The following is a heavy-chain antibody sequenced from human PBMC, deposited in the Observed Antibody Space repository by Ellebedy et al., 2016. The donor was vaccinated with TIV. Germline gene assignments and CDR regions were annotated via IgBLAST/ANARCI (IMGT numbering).Heavy chain of an antibody. Sequence: GESLKISXAASGFTFRSYAMHWVRQAPGKGLEWVAVISYDENNKHYADSVKGRFTISRDNSKNTLYLQMNSLRAEDTAVYYCAKEGRRNYDTSGYPYYFDYWGQGILVTVSS. V-gene: IGHV3-30-3*01. D-gene: IGHD3-22*01. CDR1: GFTFRSYA. J-gene: IGHJ4*02. CDR2: ISYDENNK. CDR3: AKEGRRNYDTSGYPYYFDY.